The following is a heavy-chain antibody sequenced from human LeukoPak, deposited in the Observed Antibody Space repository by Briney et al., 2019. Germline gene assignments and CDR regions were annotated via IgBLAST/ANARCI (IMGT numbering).Heavy chain of an antibody. CDR2: ILHDGSNK. CDR3: ATLSGDSHGYDY. CDR1: GFSVSSNY. Sequence: PGGSLRLSCAASGFSVSSNYMSWVRQAPGKGLEWVAVILHDGSNKQYADSVKGRFTISRDNSKNTLYLQMNSLRAEDTAVYYCATLSGDSHGYDYWGQGTLVTVSS. D-gene: IGHD5-18*01. V-gene: IGHV3-30*03. J-gene: IGHJ4*02.